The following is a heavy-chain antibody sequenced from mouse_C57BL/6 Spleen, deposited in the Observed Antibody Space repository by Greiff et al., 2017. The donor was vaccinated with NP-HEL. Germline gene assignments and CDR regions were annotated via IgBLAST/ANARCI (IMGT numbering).Heavy chain of an antibody. CDR1: GFTFSSYA. J-gene: IGHJ3*01. CDR3: TRGGSSGYKFAY. Sequence: EVMLVESGEGLVKPGGSLKLSCAASGFTFSSYAMSWVRQTPEKRLEWVAYISSGGDYIYYADTVKGRFTISRDNARNTLYLQMSSLKSEDTAMYYCTRGGSSGYKFAYWGQGTLVTVSA. D-gene: IGHD3-2*02. V-gene: IGHV5-9-1*02. CDR2: ISSGGDYI.